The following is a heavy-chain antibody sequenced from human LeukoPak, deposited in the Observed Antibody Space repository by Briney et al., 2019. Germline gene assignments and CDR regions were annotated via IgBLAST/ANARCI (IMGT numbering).Heavy chain of an antibody. D-gene: IGHD5-24*01. J-gene: IGHJ5*02. CDR2: IYYSGST. CDR3: ARGDGYNNLFDP. CDR1: GGSISSYY. V-gene: IGHV4-59*01. Sequence: SSETLSLTCTVSGGSISSYYWSWIRQPPGKGLDWIGYIYYSGSTNYNPSLKSRVTISVDTSKNQFSLILSSVTAADTAVYYCARGDGYNNLFDPWGQGTLVTVSS.